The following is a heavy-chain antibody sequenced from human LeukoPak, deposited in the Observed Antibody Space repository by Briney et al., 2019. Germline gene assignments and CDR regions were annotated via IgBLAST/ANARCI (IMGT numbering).Heavy chain of an antibody. CDR3: ARDNPYYYDSSGYYPPFDY. CDR2: IYYSGST. CDR1: GYSISSSSYY. V-gene: IGHV4-39*07. J-gene: IGHJ4*02. D-gene: IGHD3-22*01. Sequence: PSETLSLTCTVSGYSISSSSYYWGWIRQPPGKGLEWIGSIYYSGSTYYNPSLKSRVTISVDTSKNQFSLKLSSVTAADTAVYYCARDNPYYYDSSGYYPPFDYWGQGTLVTVSS.